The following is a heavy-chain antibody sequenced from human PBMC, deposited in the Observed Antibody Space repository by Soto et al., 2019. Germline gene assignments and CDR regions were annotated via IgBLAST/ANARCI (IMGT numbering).Heavy chain of an antibody. CDR1: GGSVSSGSYY. V-gene: IGHV4-61*01. CDR3: ARDSVVTASYYYYGMDV. CDR2: IYYSGST. D-gene: IGHD2-21*02. J-gene: IGHJ6*02. Sequence: SETLSLTCTVSGGSVSSGSYYWSWIRQPPGKGLEWIGYIYYSGSTNYNPSLKSRVTISVDTSKNQFSLKLSSVTAADTAVYYCARDSVVTASYYYYGMDVWGQGTTVTVSS.